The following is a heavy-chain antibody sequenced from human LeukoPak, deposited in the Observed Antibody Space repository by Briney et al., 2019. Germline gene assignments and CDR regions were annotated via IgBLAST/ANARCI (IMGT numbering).Heavy chain of an antibody. J-gene: IGHJ4*02. CDR2: ISAYNGNT. CDR3: ARDHDSSGYYPYFDY. D-gene: IGHD3-22*01. Sequence: ASVKVSCKASGCTFTSYGISWVRQAPGQGLEWMGWISAYNGNTNYAQKLQGRVTMTTDTSTSTAYMELRSLRSDDTAVYYCARDHDSSGYYPYFDYWGQGTLVTVSS. CDR1: GCTFTSYG. V-gene: IGHV1-18*01.